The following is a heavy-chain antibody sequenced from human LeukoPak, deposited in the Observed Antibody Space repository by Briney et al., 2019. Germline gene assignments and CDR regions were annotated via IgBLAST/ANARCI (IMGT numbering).Heavy chain of an antibody. CDR3: ARDARVVLDY. CDR1: GFTVSSNY. J-gene: IGHJ4*02. Sequence: GGPLRLSCAASGFTVSSNYMSWVRQAPGKGLEWVANMKQDGGEKYYVDSVKGRFTISRDNAKGSLYLQMNSLRAEDTAVYYCARDARVVLDYWGQGALVTVSS. CDR2: MKQDGGEK. D-gene: IGHD2-15*01. V-gene: IGHV3-7*01.